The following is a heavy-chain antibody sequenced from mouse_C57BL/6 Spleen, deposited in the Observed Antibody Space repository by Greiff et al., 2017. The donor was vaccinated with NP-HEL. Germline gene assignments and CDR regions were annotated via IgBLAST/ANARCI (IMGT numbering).Heavy chain of an antibody. CDR3: ARKGSLYYAMDY. D-gene: IGHD1-1*02. Sequence: QVQLQPGAELVKPGASVKLSCKASGYTFTSYWMQWVKQRPGQGLEWIGEIDPSDSYTNYNQKFKGKATLTVDTSSSTAYMQLSSLTSEDSAVYYCARKGSLYYAMDYWGQGTSVTVSS. CDR2: IDPSDSYT. CDR1: GYTFTSYW. J-gene: IGHJ4*01. V-gene: IGHV1-50*01.